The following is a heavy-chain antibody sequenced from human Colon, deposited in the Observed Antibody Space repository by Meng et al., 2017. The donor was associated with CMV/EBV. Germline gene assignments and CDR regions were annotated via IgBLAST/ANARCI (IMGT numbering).Heavy chain of an antibody. J-gene: IGHJ4*02. CDR3: VRLLGIAAGGIDH. Sequence: GGSLRLSCKGSGYDFARYWFGWVRQMPGKGLEWMGIMFPGDSDTRYSPSFQGQVTISADKSISTAYLQWNSLRDSDSAMYYCVRLLGIAAGGIDHWGQGTLVTVSS. CDR2: MFPGDSDT. V-gene: IGHV5-51*01. CDR1: GYDFARYW. D-gene: IGHD6-13*01.